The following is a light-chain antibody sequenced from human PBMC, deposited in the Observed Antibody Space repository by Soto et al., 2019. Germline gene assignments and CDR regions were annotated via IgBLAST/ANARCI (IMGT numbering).Light chain of an antibody. CDR3: CSYAGTYTWV. CDR1: SSDVGGYNY. V-gene: IGLV2-11*01. CDR2: DVA. J-gene: IGLJ3*02. Sequence: QSALTQPRSVSGSPGQSVTIYCTGTSSDVGGYNYVSWYQQHPGKAPKLVLYDVAKRPSGVPDRFSGSKSGNTASLTISGLQAEDEADYYCCSYAGTYTWVFGGGTKLTVL.